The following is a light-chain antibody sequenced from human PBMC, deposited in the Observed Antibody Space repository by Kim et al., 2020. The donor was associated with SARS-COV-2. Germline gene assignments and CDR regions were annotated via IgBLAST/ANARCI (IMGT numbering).Light chain of an antibody. CDR3: QQYETDYS. Sequence: DIQMTQSPPTLSASVGDRVTITCRASQRIRNWVAWYQQKPGKAPEVLIYDASSLKSGVPPRFSGTGSGTEFTLSISSLQPDDSATYYCQQYETDYSFGQGIKLEI. CDR1: QRIRNW. CDR2: DAS. J-gene: IGKJ2*03. V-gene: IGKV1-5*01.